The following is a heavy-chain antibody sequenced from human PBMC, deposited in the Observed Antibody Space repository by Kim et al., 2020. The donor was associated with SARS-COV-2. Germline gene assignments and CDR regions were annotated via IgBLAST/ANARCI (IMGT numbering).Heavy chain of an antibody. CDR3: AKERLHAAGGVNQDKGY. J-gene: IGHJ4*03. Sequence: GGSLRLSCAVSGFTFSSYAMSWVRQAPGKGPEWISAISAGGSGVYYADSVKGRFTISRDNSKNTLALQMNGLRPEDTAVYHCAKERLHAAGGVNQDKGY. CDR1: GFTFSSYA. CDR2: ISAGGSGV. D-gene: IGHD3-16*01. V-gene: IGHV3-23*01.